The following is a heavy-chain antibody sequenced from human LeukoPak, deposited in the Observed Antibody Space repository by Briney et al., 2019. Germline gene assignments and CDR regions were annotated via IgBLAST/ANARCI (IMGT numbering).Heavy chain of an antibody. CDR2: IYYSGST. V-gene: IGHV4-59*01. D-gene: IGHD2-2*01. CDR1: GGSISSYY. J-gene: IGHJ4*02. CDR3: ARTGYWCSSTSCLYYFDY. Sequence: PSETLSFTCTVSGGSISSYYWGWIRQPPGKGLEWIGYIYYSGSTNYNPSLKSRVTISVDTSKNQFSLKLSSVTAADTAVYYCARTGYWCSSTSCLYYFDYWGQGTLVTVSS.